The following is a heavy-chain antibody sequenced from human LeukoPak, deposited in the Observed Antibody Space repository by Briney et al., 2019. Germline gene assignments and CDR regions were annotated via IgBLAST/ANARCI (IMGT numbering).Heavy chain of an antibody. J-gene: IGHJ4*02. CDR3: ARIGDGYGDYFDY. CDR2: VTGSGGTT. V-gene: IGHV3-23*01. CDR1: GFTFSSYA. Sequence: GGALRLSCGASGFTFSSYALNWVRPAPGKGLECVSTVTGSGGTTYYVDSVKGRFTISRDNAKNSLFLQMNSLRPEDTAVYYCARIGDGYGDYFDYWGQGTLVTVSS. D-gene: IGHD5-24*01.